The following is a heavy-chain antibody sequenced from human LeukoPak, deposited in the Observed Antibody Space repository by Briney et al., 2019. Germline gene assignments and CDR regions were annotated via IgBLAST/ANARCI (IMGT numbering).Heavy chain of an antibody. J-gene: IGHJ4*02. D-gene: IGHD3-10*01. CDR1: GYTFTSYA. Sequence: ASVKVSCKASGYTFTSYAVHWVRQAPGQRPEWMGWMNIGNAKYSQNFQDRITIIRDTSANTVYMELSSLRSEDTAVYYCARSEILDYYYGSGRYFDYWGQGSLVTVSS. CDR3: ARSEILDYYYGSGRYFDY. V-gene: IGHV1-3*04. CDR2: MNIGNA.